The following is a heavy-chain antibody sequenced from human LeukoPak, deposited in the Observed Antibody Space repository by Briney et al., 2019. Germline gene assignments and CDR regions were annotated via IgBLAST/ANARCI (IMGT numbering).Heavy chain of an antibody. CDR2: IKQDGSEK. D-gene: IGHD6-19*01. V-gene: IGHV3-7*03. CDR3: AKVGYSSGWPPEYFQH. Sequence: GGSLRLSCAASGFTFSSYWMSWVRQAPGKGLEWVANIKQDGSEKYYVDSVKGRFTISRDNSKNTLYLQMNSLRAEDTAVYYCAKVGYSSGWPPEYFQHWGQGTLVTVSS. CDR1: GFTFSSYW. J-gene: IGHJ1*01.